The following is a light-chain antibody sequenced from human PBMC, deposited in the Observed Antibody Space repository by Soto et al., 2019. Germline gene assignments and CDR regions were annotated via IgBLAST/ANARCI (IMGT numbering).Light chain of an antibody. CDR2: EVS. CDR1: SSDVGGYNY. J-gene: IGLJ2*01. V-gene: IGLV2-8*01. CDR3: SSYGGSNNVV. Sequence: QSALTQPPSASGSPGQSVTISCTGSSSDVGGYNYVSWYQQHPGKAPKLMIYEVSKRPSGVPDRLSGSKSGNTASLTVSGHQAEDEADYYCSSYGGSNNVVFGGGNKLTVL.